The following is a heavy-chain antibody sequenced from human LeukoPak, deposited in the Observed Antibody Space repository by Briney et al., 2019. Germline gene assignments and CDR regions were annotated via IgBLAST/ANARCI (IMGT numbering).Heavy chain of an antibody. CDR1: GFTFSSYW. CDR3: ARAMLDSSGRDY. V-gene: IGHV3-74*01. Sequence: GGSLRLSCAASGFTFSSYWMHWVRQAPGKGLVWVSRINTVGSDTGYADSVKGRFTISRDNAKNTVYLQINSLRAEDTALYYCARAMLDSSGRDYWGQGTLVTVSS. J-gene: IGHJ4*02. CDR2: INTVGSDT. D-gene: IGHD3-22*01.